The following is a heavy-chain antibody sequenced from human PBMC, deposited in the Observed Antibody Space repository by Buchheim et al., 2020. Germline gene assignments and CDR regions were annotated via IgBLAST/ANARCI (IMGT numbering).Heavy chain of an antibody. J-gene: IGHJ4*02. Sequence: QVQLQESGPGLVKPSQTLSLTCTVTGGSISSGDYYWSWIRQPPGKGLEWIGYINHSGSTYYNPSPKSRVTISVETSKNQVSLKLSSVTAADTAVYYCARDSEDSGYDHFDYWGQGTL. CDR3: ARDSEDSGYDHFDY. CDR1: GGSISSGDYY. CDR2: INHSGST. D-gene: IGHD5-12*01. V-gene: IGHV4-30-4*01.